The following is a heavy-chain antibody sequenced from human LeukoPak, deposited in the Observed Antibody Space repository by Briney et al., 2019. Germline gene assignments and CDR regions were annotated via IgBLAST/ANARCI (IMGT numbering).Heavy chain of an antibody. CDR1: GFSFSSYS. CDR3: ASGSPAGDY. CDR2: ISGSKSYI. J-gene: IGHJ4*02. Sequence: PGGSLRLSCAASGFSFSSYSMNWVRQAPGKGLEWVSSISGSKSYIFYADSVKGRFTISRDNAKNSLYLEMTSLRAEDTAVYYCASGSPAGDYWGQGTLVTVSS. V-gene: IGHV3-21*01. D-gene: IGHD1-26*01.